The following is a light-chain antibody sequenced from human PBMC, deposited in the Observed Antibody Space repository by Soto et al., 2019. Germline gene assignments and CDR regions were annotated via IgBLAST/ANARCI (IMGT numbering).Light chain of an antibody. CDR2: DVS. J-gene: IGKJ5*01. V-gene: IGKV3D-20*02. CDR3: QQRSNWPPT. CDR1: QTLRSGY. Sequence: EIVLTQSPGTLSLSPGDRATLSCRASQTLRSGYLAWYQHKPGQPPRLLIYDVSSRTPGTPDRFSGSGSGTDFTLTISSVEPEDFAVYICQQRSNWPPTFGQGTRLEIK.